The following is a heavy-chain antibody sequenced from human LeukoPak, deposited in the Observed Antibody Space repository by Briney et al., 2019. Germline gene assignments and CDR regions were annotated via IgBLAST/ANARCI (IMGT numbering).Heavy chain of an antibody. CDR3: ARVRMTPPCPFDY. J-gene: IGHJ4*02. V-gene: IGHV4-39*07. CDR1: GGSISSSSYY. CDR2: IYYSGST. D-gene: IGHD2-8*01. Sequence: PSETLSFTCTVSGGSISSSSYYWGWIRQPPGRGLEWIGSIYYSGSTYYNPSLKSRVTISVDTSKNQFSLKLSSVTAADTAVYYCARVRMTPPCPFDYWGQGTLVTVSS.